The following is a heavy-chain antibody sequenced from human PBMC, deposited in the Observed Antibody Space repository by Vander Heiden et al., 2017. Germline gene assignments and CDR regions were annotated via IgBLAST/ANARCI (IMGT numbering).Heavy chain of an antibody. D-gene: IGHD2-2*01. CDR2: INHSGST. J-gene: IGHJ5*02. V-gene: IGHV4-34*01. CDR1: GGSFSGYY. Sequence: QVQLQQWGAGLLKPSETLSLTCAVYGGSFSGYYWSWIRQPPGKGLEWIGEINHSGSTNYNPSLKSRVTISVDTSKNQFSLKLSSVTAADTAVYYCARLAFPKLGYCSSTSCRRWFDPWGQGTLVTVSS. CDR3: ARLAFPKLGYCSSTSCRRWFDP.